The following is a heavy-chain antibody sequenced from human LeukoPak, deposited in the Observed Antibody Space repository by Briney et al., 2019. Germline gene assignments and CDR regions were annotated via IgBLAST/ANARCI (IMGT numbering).Heavy chain of an antibody. Sequence: PGGSLRLSCAASGFTVRSNYMSWVRQAPGKGLQWVSVIHSGGETYYADSVKDRFTISRDNSMSTVHLQMNSLRAEDTAVYYCARLFPYSGYDYWGQGTLVTVSS. D-gene: IGHD5-12*01. CDR1: GFTVRSNY. V-gene: IGHV3-66*01. CDR2: IHSGGET. CDR3: ARLFPYSGYDY. J-gene: IGHJ4*02.